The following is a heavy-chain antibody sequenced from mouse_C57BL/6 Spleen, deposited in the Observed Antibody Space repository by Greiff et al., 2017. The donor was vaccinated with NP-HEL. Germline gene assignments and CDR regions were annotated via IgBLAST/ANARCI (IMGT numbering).Heavy chain of an antibody. D-gene: IGHD2-4*01. CDR2: IYPGSGST. CDR1: GYTFTSYW. CDR3: ARQGLRPLLDY. J-gene: IGHJ2*01. V-gene: IGHV1-55*01. Sequence: QVQLQQSGAELVKPGASVKMSCKASGYTFTSYWITWVKQRPGQGLEWIGDIYPGSGSTNYNEKFKSKATLTVDTSSSTAYMQLSSLTSEDSAVYYCARQGLRPLLDYWGQGTTLTVSS.